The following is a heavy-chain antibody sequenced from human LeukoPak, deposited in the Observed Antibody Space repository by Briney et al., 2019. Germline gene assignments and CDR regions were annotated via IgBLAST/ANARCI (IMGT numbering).Heavy chain of an antibody. CDR2: INPNSGGT. Sequence: ASVKVSCKASGYTFTSYGISWVRQAPGQGLEWMGWINPNSGGTNYAQKFQGRVTMTRDTSISTAYMELSRLRSDDTAVYYCARSMIVVVPAARRMDVWGQGTTVTVSS. D-gene: IGHD2-2*01. V-gene: IGHV1-2*02. CDR1: GYTFTSYG. J-gene: IGHJ6*02. CDR3: ARSMIVVVPAARRMDV.